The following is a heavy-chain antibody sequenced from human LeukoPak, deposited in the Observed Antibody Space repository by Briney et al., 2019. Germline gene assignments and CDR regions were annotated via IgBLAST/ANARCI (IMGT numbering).Heavy chain of an antibody. J-gene: IGHJ6*03. D-gene: IGHD2-2*02. CDR3: ARHGRQDQLLYFFYYMDV. CDR1: GGSISSSSYD. V-gene: IGHV4-39*01. CDR2: IYYSGST. Sequence: SETLSLTCTVSGGSISSSSYDWGWIRQPPGKGLEWIGSIYYSGSTYYNPSLKSRVTISVDTSKNQFSLKLSSVTAADTAVYYCARHGRQDQLLYFFYYMDVWGKGTTVTVSS.